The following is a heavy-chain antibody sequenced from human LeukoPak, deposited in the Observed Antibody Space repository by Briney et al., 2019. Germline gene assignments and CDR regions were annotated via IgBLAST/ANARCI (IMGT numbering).Heavy chain of an antibody. CDR2: IYHTGTT. D-gene: IGHD4-17*01. Sequence: PSETLSLTCTVSGYSISSGFHWGWIRPPPGKGLEWIGSIYHTGTTYYNPSLKSRVTISVDPSKNQFSLKLSSVTAADTAVYYCARAGPQYGDPEYSQYWGQGTLVTISS. CDR3: ARAGPQYGDPEYSQY. CDR1: GYSISSGFH. J-gene: IGHJ1*01. V-gene: IGHV4-38-2*02.